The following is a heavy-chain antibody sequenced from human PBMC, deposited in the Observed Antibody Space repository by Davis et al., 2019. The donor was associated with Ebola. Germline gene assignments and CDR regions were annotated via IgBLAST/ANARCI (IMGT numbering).Heavy chain of an antibody. Sequence: SETLSLTCDVHGGSFSGYYWIWIRQPPGKGLEWVGEMNHSGSTTYNPSLKSRVTISIDTSKNQFSLKLSSVTAADTAVYYCARGSSRYYDSSGYYYVLGYWGQGTLVTVSS. D-gene: IGHD3-22*01. CDR2: MNHSGST. V-gene: IGHV4-34*01. CDR1: GGSFSGYY. CDR3: ARGSSRYYDSSGYYYVLGY. J-gene: IGHJ4*02.